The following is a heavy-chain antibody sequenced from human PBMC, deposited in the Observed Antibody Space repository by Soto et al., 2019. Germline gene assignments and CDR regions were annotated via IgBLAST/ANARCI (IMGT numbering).Heavy chain of an antibody. Sequence: QITLKESGPPLVKPTQTLTLTCTLSGFSLSTSGVGVGWIRQSPGKALEWLAVIYWDDVKHYSPSLERRLPNTKDTPESQVVLTMTNMDPVDTATYYCARKGSGDYALDYWGQGILVTVSS. CDR2: IYWDDVK. CDR3: ARKGSGDYALDY. CDR1: GFSLSTSGVG. V-gene: IGHV2-5*02. D-gene: IGHD4-17*01. J-gene: IGHJ4*02.